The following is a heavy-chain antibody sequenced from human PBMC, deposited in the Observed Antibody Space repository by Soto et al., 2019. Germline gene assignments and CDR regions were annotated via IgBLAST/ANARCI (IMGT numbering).Heavy chain of an antibody. Sequence: SETLSLTCAVYGGSFSGYYWSWIRQPPGKGLEWIGEINHSGSTNYNPSLKSRVTISVDTSKNQFSPKLSSVTAADTAVYYCASPKFGELLYYWGQGTLVTVSS. V-gene: IGHV4-34*01. CDR2: INHSGST. CDR1: GGSFSGYY. J-gene: IGHJ4*02. CDR3: ASPKFGELLYY. D-gene: IGHD3-10*01.